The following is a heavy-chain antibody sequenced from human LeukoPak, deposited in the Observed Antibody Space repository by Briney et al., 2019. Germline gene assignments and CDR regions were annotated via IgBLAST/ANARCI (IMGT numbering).Heavy chain of an antibody. CDR2: MSSSGSTI. D-gene: IGHD4-17*01. J-gene: IGHJ6*02. CDR1: GFTFSDYY. Sequence: GGSLRLSCAASGFTFSDYYMSWIRQAPGRGLEWVSYMSSSGSTIYYADSVKGRFTISRDNAKNSLYLQLNSLRADDTAVYYCATCPTVTKNSYYSGMDVWGQGTTVTVSS. V-gene: IGHV3-11*01. CDR3: ATCPTVTKNSYYSGMDV.